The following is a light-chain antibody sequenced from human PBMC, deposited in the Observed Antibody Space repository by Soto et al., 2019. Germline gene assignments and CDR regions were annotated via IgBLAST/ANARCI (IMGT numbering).Light chain of an antibody. CDR1: QGINNY. CDR2: GAS. Sequence: DIQLTQSPSFLSASVGDRVTVTCRASQGINNYLAWYQQKPGKAPKLLIHGASTLQCGVPSRVSGSRSGTEFTLTISSLQPEDFATYYCQQFDSYPFTFGPGPKVYIK. CDR3: QQFDSYPFT. V-gene: IGKV1-9*01. J-gene: IGKJ3*01.